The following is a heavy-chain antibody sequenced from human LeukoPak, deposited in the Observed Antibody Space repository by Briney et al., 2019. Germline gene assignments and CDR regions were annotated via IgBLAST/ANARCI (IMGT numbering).Heavy chain of an antibody. CDR3: ARNAEQWRLGEYFQH. CDR1: EFSVGSNY. V-gene: IGHV3-66*01. Sequence: GGSLRLSCAASEFSVGSNYMTWVRQAPGKGLEWVSLIYSGGSTYYADSVKGRFTISRDNSKNTLYLQMNSLRAEDTAVYYCARNAEQWRLGEYFQHWGQGTLVTVSS. J-gene: IGHJ1*01. D-gene: IGHD6-19*01. CDR2: IYSGGST.